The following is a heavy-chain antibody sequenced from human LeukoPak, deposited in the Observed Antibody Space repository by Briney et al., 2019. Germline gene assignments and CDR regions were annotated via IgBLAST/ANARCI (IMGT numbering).Heavy chain of an antibody. CDR2: INHSGST. Sequence: PSETLSLTCAVYGGSFSGYFWTWIRQSPGKGLEWIGEINHSGSTTYNLSLKSRVNMSIDTSKNQFSLKMSSVTAADTAMYFCARGSGKYSSSPDYWGQGTLVTVSA. D-gene: IGHD6-6*01. CDR1: GGSFSGYF. V-gene: IGHV4-34*01. CDR3: ARGSGKYSSSPDY. J-gene: IGHJ4*02.